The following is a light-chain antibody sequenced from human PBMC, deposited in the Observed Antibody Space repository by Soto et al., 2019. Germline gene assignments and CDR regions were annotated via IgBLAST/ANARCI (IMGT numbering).Light chain of an antibody. CDR1: PSISSY. CDR2: AAS. V-gene: IGKV1-39*01. J-gene: IGKJ4*01. CDR3: QQSYSTPPT. Sequence: DIQMTPSPSSLSACVGDSVTITCRASPSISSYLNWYQQKPGKAPKLLIYAASSLQSGVPSRFSGSGSGTDFTLTISSLQPEDFATYYCQQSYSTPPTFGGGTKVDIK.